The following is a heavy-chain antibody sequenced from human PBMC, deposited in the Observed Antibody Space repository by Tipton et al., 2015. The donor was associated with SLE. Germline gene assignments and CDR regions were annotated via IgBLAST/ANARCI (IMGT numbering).Heavy chain of an antibody. CDR2: ISYSGST. D-gene: IGHD3-10*01. V-gene: IGHV4-59*11. CDR3: ARDREGWFMVRGVSAFDI. CDR1: GGSISSHY. J-gene: IGHJ3*02. Sequence: TLSLTCTVSGGSISSHYWSWIRQPPGKGLEWIGYISYSGSTNYNPSLKSRVTISVDTSKNQFSLKLSSVTAADTAVYYCARDREGWFMVRGVSAFDIWGQGTMVAVSS.